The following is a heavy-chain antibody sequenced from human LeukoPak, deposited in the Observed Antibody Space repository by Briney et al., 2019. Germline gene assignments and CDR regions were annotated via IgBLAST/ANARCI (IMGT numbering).Heavy chain of an antibody. D-gene: IGHD1-26*01. V-gene: IGHV3-23*01. CDR2: ISGSGGST. CDR1: GFTFSSYA. Sequence: GGTLRLSCAASGFTFSSYAMSWVRQAPARGLEWVSAISGSGGSTYYADSVKGRFTISRDNSKNTLYLQMNSLRAEDTAMYYCATYSGAHHKTFDYWGQGTLVTVSS. CDR3: ATYSGAHHKTFDY. J-gene: IGHJ4*02.